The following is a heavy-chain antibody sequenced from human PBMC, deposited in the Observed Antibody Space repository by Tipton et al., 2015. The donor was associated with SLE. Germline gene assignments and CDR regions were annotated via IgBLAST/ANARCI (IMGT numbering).Heavy chain of an antibody. CDR2: IYTSGST. CDR3: AGDHHYGSGASFDP. CDR1: GGSISSYY. J-gene: IGHJ5*02. D-gene: IGHD3-10*01. Sequence: TLSLTCTVSGGSISSYYWSWIRQPAGKGLEWIGRIYTSGSTNYNPSLKSRVTMSVDTSKNQFSLKLSSVTAADTAVYYCAGDHHYGSGASFDPWGQGTLVTVSS. V-gene: IGHV4-4*07.